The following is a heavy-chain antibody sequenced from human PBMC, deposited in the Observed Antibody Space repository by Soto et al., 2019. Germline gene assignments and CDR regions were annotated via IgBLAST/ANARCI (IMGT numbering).Heavy chain of an antibody. V-gene: IGHV4-30-4*01. CDR3: ATWFDYGDYVGLNWFDP. CDR2: IYYSGST. D-gene: IGHD4-17*01. J-gene: IGHJ5*02. Sequence: PSETLSLTCTVSGGSISSGDYYWSWIRQPPGKGLEWIGYIYYSGSTYYNPSLKSRVTISVDTPKNQFSLKLSSVTAADTAVYYCATWFDYGDYVGLNWFDPWGQGTLVTVSS. CDR1: GGSISSGDYY.